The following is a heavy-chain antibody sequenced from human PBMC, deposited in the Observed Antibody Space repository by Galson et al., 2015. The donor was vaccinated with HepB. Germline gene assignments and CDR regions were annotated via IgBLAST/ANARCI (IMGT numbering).Heavy chain of an antibody. D-gene: IGHD5-12*01. Sequence: SVKVSCKASGGTFSSYTINWVRQAPGQGLEWMGRIIPILGIANYAQKFQGRVTITADKSTSTAYMELDSLRAEDTAVYYCARDDPGYGGYHLWGQGTLVTVSS. CDR1: GGTFSSYT. CDR2: IIPILGIA. J-gene: IGHJ4*02. V-gene: IGHV1-69*04. CDR3: ARDDPGYGGYHL.